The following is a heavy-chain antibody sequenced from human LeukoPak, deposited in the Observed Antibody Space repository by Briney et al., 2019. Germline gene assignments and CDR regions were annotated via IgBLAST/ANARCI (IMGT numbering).Heavy chain of an antibody. D-gene: IGHD3-9*01. Sequence: GGSLRLSCTASGFTFGDYAMSWFRQAPGKGLEWVAVISYDGSNKYYADSVKGRFTISRDNSKNTLYLQMNSLRAEDTAVYYCARGQYYDILTGPLDYWGQGTLVTVSS. CDR2: ISYDGSNK. CDR1: GFTFGDYA. CDR3: ARGQYYDILTGPLDY. V-gene: IGHV3-30-3*01. J-gene: IGHJ4*02.